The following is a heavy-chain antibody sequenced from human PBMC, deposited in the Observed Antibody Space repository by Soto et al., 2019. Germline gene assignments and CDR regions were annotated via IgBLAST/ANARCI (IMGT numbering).Heavy chain of an antibody. CDR1: GFTFSSYA. V-gene: IGHV3-23*01. CDR2: ISGSGGST. CDR3: AKDLGYCSSTSCPPQGWFDP. J-gene: IGHJ5*02. Sequence: GSLRLSCAASGFTFSSYAMSWVRQAPGKGLEWVSAISGSGGSTYYADSVKGRFTISRDNSKNTLYLQMNSLRAEDTAVYYCAKDLGYCSSTSCPPQGWFDPWGQGTLVTVSS. D-gene: IGHD2-2*01.